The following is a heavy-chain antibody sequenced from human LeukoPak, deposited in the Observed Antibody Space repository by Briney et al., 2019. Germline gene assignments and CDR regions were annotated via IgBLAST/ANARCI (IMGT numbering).Heavy chain of an antibody. CDR2: IKQDGSEK. CDR1: GFTFSSYW. Sequence: GGSLRLSCAAPGFTFSSYWMSWVRQAPGKGLEWVANIKQDGSEKYYVDSVKGRFTISRDNAKNSLYLQMNSLRAEDTAIYYCAKASAFYVDTSGYPIPHYYDFWGQGTLVTVSA. V-gene: IGHV3-7*03. CDR3: AKASAFYVDTSGYPIPHYYDF. J-gene: IGHJ4*02. D-gene: IGHD3-22*01.